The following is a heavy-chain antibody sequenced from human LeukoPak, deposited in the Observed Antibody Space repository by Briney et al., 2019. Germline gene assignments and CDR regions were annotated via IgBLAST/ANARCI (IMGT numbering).Heavy chain of an antibody. D-gene: IGHD2-2*01. J-gene: IGHJ4*02. Sequence: SETLSLTCTVSGGSLSSYYWSWIRQPPGKGLEWIGSIYHSGSTHYNSSLKSRITISVDTSKNQFSLKLTSVTAADTAMYYCARQWQSTGFDYWGQRTLVTVSS. V-gene: IGHV4-59*08. CDR1: GGSLSSYY. CDR2: IYHSGST. CDR3: ARQWQSTGFDY.